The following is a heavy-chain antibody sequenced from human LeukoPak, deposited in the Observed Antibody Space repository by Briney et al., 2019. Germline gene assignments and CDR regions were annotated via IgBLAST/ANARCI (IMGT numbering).Heavy chain of an antibody. CDR3: ARDHCSGGSCYHGLGSDI. V-gene: IGHV4-28*03. J-gene: IGHJ3*02. CDR2: IYYSGST. D-gene: IGHD2-15*01. CDR1: GYSISSSNW. Sequence: SETLSLTCAVSGYSISSSNWWGWIRQPPGKGLEWIGYIYYSGSTNYNPSLKSRVTMSVDTSKNQFSLKLSSVTAADTAVYYCARDHCSGGSCYHGLGSDIWGQGTMVTVSS.